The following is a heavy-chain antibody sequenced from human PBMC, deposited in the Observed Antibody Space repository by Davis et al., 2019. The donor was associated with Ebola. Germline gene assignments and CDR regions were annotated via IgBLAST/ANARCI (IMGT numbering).Heavy chain of an antibody. V-gene: IGHV3-23*01. CDR1: GFTFSNYA. CDR2: MSGSGDSV. CDR3: ARVNSSNWLNWFAT. Sequence: PGGSLRLSCAASGFTFSNYAMSWVRQAPGKGLEWVSDMSGSGDSVYYADSVKGRFTISRDNSRNILYLQMNSLRDEDTAVYYCARVNSSNWLNWFATWGQGDLVTVSS. D-gene: IGHD6-13*01. J-gene: IGHJ5*02.